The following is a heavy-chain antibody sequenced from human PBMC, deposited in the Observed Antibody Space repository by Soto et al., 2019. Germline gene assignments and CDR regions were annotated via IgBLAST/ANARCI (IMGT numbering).Heavy chain of an antibody. D-gene: IGHD1-26*01. J-gene: IGHJ4*02. V-gene: IGHV3-48*01. Sequence: GGSLRLSCAASGFTFSSYSMNWVRQAPGKGLEWVSYISSSSSTIYYADSVKGRFTISRDNAKNSLYLQMNSLRAEDTAVYYCARVWEADFDYWGQGTLVTVSS. CDR2: ISSSSSTI. CDR3: ARVWEADFDY. CDR1: GFTFSSYS.